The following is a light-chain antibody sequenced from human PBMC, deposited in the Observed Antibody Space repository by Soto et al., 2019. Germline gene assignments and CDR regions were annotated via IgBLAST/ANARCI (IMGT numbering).Light chain of an antibody. CDR2: DAS. CDR3: QQRINWPPVT. V-gene: IGKV3-11*01. CDR1: QSVTTY. J-gene: IGKJ4*01. Sequence: VLKQSPATLSLSPGDRATLSCRASQSVTTYLAWYQQKPGQAPRLLIYDASNRATGIPARFSGSGSGTDFTLTISSLEPEDFAVYYCQQRINWPPVTFGGGTKVEIK.